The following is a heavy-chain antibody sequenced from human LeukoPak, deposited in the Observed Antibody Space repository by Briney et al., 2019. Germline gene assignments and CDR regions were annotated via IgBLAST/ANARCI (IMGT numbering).Heavy chain of an antibody. D-gene: IGHD3-3*01. V-gene: IGHV3-7*01. CDR2: IRDDGGEI. J-gene: IGHJ5*02. CDR1: GFTFSSYW. CDR3: ARLAILGWFDP. Sequence: GGSLRLSCEASGFTFSSYWMSWVRQAPGKGLEWVANIRDDGGEIYYVDSVKGRFTISRDNAKSSLFLQMNSLRAEDAAVYYCARLAILGWFDPWGQGTLVTVSS.